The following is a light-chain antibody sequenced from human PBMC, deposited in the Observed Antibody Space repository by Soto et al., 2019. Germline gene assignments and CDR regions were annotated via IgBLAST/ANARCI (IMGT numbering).Light chain of an antibody. Sequence: QSVLTQPPSESGTPGQRVTISCSGSRSNIGSNTVNWYQQVPGTAPKFLIYSNSNRPSGVPDRFSGSKSGTSASLAITGLRAEDEADYYCQSYDSSLSAYVFGAGTKVTVL. V-gene: IGLV1-44*01. CDR1: RSNIGSNT. CDR3: QSYDSSLSAYV. J-gene: IGLJ1*01. CDR2: SNS.